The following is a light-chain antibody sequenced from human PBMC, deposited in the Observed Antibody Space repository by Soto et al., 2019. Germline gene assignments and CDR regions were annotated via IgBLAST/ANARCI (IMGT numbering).Light chain of an antibody. J-gene: IGLJ1*01. Sequence: QSALTQPASVSGSPGESITISCTGTSSDVGGSNSVSWYQHHPGKAPKLILYDVGARPSGVSYRFSGSKSGNTASLTISGLQAADEADYFCSSFTSSMTNVFGSGTKLTVL. V-gene: IGLV2-14*03. CDR3: SSFTSSMTNV. CDR1: SSDVGGSNS. CDR2: DVG.